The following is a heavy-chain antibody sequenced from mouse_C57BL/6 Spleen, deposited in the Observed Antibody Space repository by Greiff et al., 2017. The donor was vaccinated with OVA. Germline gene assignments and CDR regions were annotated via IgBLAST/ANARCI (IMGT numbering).Heavy chain of an antibody. Sequence: EVMLVESGGGLVKPGGSLKLSCAASGFTFSSYAMSWVRQTPEKRLEWVATISDGGSYTYYPDNVKGRFTISRDNAKNTLYLQMSHLKSEDTAMYYCARDESGTSGAMDYWGQGTSVTVSS. J-gene: IGHJ4*01. CDR2: ISDGGSYT. CDR3: ARDESGTSGAMDY. V-gene: IGHV5-4*01. CDR1: GFTFSSYA. D-gene: IGHD1-3*01.